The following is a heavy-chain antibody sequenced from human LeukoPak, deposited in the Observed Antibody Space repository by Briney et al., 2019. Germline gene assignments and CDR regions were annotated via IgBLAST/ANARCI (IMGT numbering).Heavy chain of an antibody. V-gene: IGHV4-61*02. Sequence: SETLSLTCTVSGGSISSGSYYWSWIRQPAGKGLEWIGRIYTSGSTNYNPSLKSRVTISVDTSKNQFSLKLSSVTAADTAVYYCARGISAAAKNWFDPWGQGTLVTVSS. D-gene: IGHD6-13*01. J-gene: IGHJ5*02. CDR2: IYTSGST. CDR3: ARGISAAAKNWFDP. CDR1: GGSISSGSYY.